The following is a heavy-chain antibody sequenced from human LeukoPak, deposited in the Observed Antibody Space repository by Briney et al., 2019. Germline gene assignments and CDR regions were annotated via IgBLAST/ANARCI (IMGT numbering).Heavy chain of an antibody. Sequence: MSSETLSLTCTVSGGSINGHFWSWIRQPPGKGLEWVGYLYNSGSTNYNPSLKSRVTISVDTSKNQFSLKLSSVTAADTAVYYCAEGVRQPPSMDVWGKGTTVTVSP. CDR1: GGSINGHF. J-gene: IGHJ6*04. V-gene: IGHV4-59*11. CDR3: AEGVRQPPSMDV. D-gene: IGHD3-10*01. CDR2: LYNSGST.